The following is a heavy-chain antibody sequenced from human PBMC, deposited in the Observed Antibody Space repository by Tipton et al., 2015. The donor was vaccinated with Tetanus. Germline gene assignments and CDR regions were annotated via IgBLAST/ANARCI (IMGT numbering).Heavy chain of an antibody. D-gene: IGHD3-22*01. CDR3: ARRVYDSEETRIDY. Sequence: QLVQSGAEVKKPGASVKVSCKASGYTFTSYDINWVRQATGQGLEWMGWMNPNSGNTGYAQKFQGRVTMTRNTSISTAYMELSSLRSEDTAVYSCARRVYDSEETRIDYWGQGTLVTVSS. V-gene: IGHV1-8*01. CDR1: GYTFTSYD. J-gene: IGHJ4*02. CDR2: MNPNSGNT.